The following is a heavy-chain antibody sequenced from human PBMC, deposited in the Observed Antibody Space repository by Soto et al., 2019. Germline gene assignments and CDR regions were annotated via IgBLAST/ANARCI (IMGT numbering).Heavy chain of an antibody. CDR2: IKQDGSEK. CDR3: ARDAGIAARPYYYYYMDV. D-gene: IGHD6-6*01. CDR1: GFTFSSDW. Sequence: EVQLVESGGGLVQPGGSLRLSCAASGFTFSSDWMSWVRQAPGKGLEWVANIKQDGSEKYYVDSVKGRFTISRDNAKNSLYLQMNSLRAEDTAVYYCARDAGIAARPYYYYYMDVWGKGTTVTVSS. J-gene: IGHJ6*03. V-gene: IGHV3-7*01.